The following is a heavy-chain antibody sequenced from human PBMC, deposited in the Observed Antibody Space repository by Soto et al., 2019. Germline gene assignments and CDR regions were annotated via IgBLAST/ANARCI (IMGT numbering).Heavy chain of an antibody. V-gene: IGHV4-59*01. CDR2: IYYSGST. Sequence: SETLSLTCTVSGGSISSYDWSWIRQPPGKGLEWIGYIYYSGSTNYNPSLKSRVTISVDTSKNQFSLKLSSVTAADTAVYYCAREMRQPPPAAFDIWGQGTMVTVSS. D-gene: IGHD6-13*01. J-gene: IGHJ3*02. CDR1: GGSISSYD. CDR3: AREMRQPPPAAFDI.